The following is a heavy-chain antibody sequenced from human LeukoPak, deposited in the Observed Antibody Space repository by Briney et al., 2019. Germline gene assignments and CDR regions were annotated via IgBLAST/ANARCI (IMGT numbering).Heavy chain of an antibody. J-gene: IGHJ5*02. Sequence: PGGSLKLSCAASGFTFSSYWMSWVRQAPGKGLEWVANIKQDGSEKYYVDSVKGRFTISRDNAKNSLFLQMNSLRAEDTAVYYCAVGGSCHYHWGQGTLVTVSS. V-gene: IGHV3-7*03. CDR3: AVGGSCHYH. CDR2: IKQDGSEK. D-gene: IGHD2-15*01. CDR1: GFTFSSYW.